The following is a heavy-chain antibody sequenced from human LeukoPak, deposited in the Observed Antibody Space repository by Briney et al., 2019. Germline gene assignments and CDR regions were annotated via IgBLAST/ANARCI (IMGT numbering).Heavy chain of an antibody. J-gene: IGHJ4*02. D-gene: IGHD2-15*01. V-gene: IGHV3-23*01. CDR3: AKCSGGSCYASGAFDY. CDR2: ISGSGDAT. Sequence: GGSLRVSCAASGFTFSNYAMSWVRQAPGKGLEWVSGISGSGDATWYAGSVKGRFTIFRDNSKNTVNLQMNSLRPEDTAVHYCAKCSGGSCYASGAFDYLGQGTLVTVSS. CDR1: GFTFSNYA.